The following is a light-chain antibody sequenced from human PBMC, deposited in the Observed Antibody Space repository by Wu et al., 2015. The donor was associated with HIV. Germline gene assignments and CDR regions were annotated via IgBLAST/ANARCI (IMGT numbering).Light chain of an antibody. J-gene: IGKJ4*01. CDR2: GAS. CDR1: QSVSSY. V-gene: IGKV3-20*01. Sequence: EIVLTQSPDTLSLSPGEGATLSCRASQSVSSYLAWYQQKPGQAPRLLIYGASSRTTGIPGRVSGSGSGTDFTLTISRLEPEDFAVYYCQQYNNWPLTFGGGTKVEI. CDR3: QQYNNWPLT.